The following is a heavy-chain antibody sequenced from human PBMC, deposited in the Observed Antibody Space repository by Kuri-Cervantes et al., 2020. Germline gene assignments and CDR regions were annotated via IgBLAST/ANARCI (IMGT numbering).Heavy chain of an antibody. J-gene: IGHJ4*02. CDR3: ARGLWVAAAGTFFDH. CDR1: GFTFSTYW. V-gene: IGHV3-7*01. Sequence: GESLKISCAASGFTFSTYWMIWVRQAPGKGPEWVANIKQDESEKYLVDSVRGRFAISRDNAKNSLYLQMNSLRDEDTAVYYCARGLWVAAAGTFFDHWGQGTLVTVSS. CDR2: IKQDESEK. D-gene: IGHD6-13*01.